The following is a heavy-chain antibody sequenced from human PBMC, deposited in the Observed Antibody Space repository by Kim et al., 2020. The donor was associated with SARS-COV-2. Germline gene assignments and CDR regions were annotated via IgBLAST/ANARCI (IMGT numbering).Heavy chain of an antibody. CDR1: GLPFSNYW. CDR2: IREDGNEK. D-gene: IGHD3-16*01. Sequence: GGSLRLSCVASGLPFSNYWMSWVRQTPGKGLEWVANIREDGNEKYYVDSVNGRFTISRDNAKNSLYLQMNSLRAEDTAVYHCTRSGGRDLDYWGQGALVTVSS. J-gene: IGHJ4*02. CDR3: TRSGGRDLDY. V-gene: IGHV3-7*01.